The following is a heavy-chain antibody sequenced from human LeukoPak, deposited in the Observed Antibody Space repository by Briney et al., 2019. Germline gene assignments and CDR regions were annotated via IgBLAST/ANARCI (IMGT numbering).Heavy chain of an antibody. J-gene: IGHJ4*02. CDR1: GFTFSSYE. D-gene: IGHD1-7*01. CDR3: ARELSGTTSYYFDY. V-gene: IGHV3-48*03. CDR2: ISTSGNTR. Sequence: PGGPLSLSCAASGFTFSSYEMNWVRQAPGKGLEWVSYISTSGNTRYYADSVKGRFTISRDNAKNSLYLQMNSLRVEDTAVYYCARELSGTTSYYFDYWGQGTLVTVSS.